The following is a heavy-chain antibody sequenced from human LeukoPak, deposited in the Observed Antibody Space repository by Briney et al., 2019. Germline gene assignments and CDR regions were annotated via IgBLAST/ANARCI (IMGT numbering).Heavy chain of an antibody. CDR3: ARELLDNYFDY. D-gene: IGHD2-21*02. Sequence: PGGSLRVSCAASGFTFSSYGMHWVRQAPGKGLGWVAVISYDGSNKYYADSVKGRFTISRDNSKNTLYLQMNSLRAEDTAVYYCARELLDNYFDYWGQGTLVTVSS. CDR1: GFTFSSYG. V-gene: IGHV3-30*03. CDR2: ISYDGSNK. J-gene: IGHJ4*02.